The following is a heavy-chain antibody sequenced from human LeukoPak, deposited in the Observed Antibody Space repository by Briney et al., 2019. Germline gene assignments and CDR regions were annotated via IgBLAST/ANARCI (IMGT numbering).Heavy chain of an antibody. CDR2: ISYDGSNK. CDR3: AKDSDYYGSGSRFDY. V-gene: IGHV3-30*18. CDR1: GFTFSSYG. Sequence: GGSLRLSCAASGFTFSSYGMHWVRQAPGKGLEWVAVISYDGSNKYYAESVKGRFTISRDNSKNTLYLQMNSLRAEDTAVYYCAKDSDYYGSGSRFDYWGQGTLVTVSS. D-gene: IGHD3-10*01. J-gene: IGHJ4*02.